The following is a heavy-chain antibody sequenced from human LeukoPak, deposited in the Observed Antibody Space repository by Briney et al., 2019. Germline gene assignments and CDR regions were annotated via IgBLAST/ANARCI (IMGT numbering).Heavy chain of an antibody. V-gene: IGHV4-59*01. D-gene: IGHD1-26*01. CDR1: GGSISSYY. J-gene: IGHJ4*02. Sequence: PSETLSLTCTVSGGSISSYYWSWIRQPPGKGLEWIGYIYYSGSTNYNPSLKSRVTISVDTSKNQSSLKLSSVTAADTAVYYCARVYRVGATIYYFDYWGQGTLVTVSS. CDR3: ARVYRVGATIYYFDY. CDR2: IYYSGST.